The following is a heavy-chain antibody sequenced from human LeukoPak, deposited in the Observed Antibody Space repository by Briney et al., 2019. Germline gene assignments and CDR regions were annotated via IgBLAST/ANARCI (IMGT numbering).Heavy chain of an antibody. Sequence: GGSLRLSCAASGFTVSSNYMSWVRQPPGKGLEWVSVIYSGGSTYYADSVKGRFTISRDNSKNTLYLQMNSLRAEDTAVYYCARDGSGSLKYYFDYRGQGTLVTVSS. D-gene: IGHD1-26*01. CDR1: GFTVSSNY. CDR3: ARDGSGSLKYYFDY. V-gene: IGHV3-66*01. J-gene: IGHJ4*02. CDR2: IYSGGST.